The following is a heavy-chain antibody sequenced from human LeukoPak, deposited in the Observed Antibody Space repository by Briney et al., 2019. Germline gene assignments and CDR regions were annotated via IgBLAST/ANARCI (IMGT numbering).Heavy chain of an antibody. CDR1: GFTFSSYS. CDR2: ISSSSSYI. CDR3: ATDPDLAVGPVFLLGGGGM. D-gene: IGHD2-15*01. Sequence: PGGSLRLSCAASGFTFSSYSMNWVRQAPGKGLEWVSSISSSSSYIYCADSEKGRFTISRDNSKNTLYLEMNSLRAYDTAIYYCATDPDLAVGPVFLLGGGGMWDQGTMVTVSS. V-gene: IGHV3-21*04. J-gene: IGHJ3*02.